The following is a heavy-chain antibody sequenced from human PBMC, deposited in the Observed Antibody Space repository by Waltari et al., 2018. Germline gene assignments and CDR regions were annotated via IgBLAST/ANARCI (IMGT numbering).Heavy chain of an antibody. CDR3: ARPGYGAATGFDY. CDR1: GYTFTSYY. CDR2: INPSGGST. D-gene: IGHD4-17*01. Sequence: QVQLVQSGAEVKKPGASVKVSCKASGYTFTSYYMHWVRQAPGQGLEWMGIINPSGGSTSYAQKFQGRGTMTRDTSTTPVYMGLSSLRSEDTAVYYCARPGYGAATGFDYWGRGTLVTVSS. J-gene: IGHJ4*02. V-gene: IGHV1-46*01.